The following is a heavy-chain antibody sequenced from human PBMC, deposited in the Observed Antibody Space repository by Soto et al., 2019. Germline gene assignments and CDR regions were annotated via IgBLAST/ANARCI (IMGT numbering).Heavy chain of an antibody. J-gene: IGHJ4*02. CDR3: ACSRRPARLGPKGAIDY. V-gene: IGHV3-74*01. CDR1: GFTFSNYW. CDR2: IDTDGSTT. D-gene: IGHD2-15*01. Sequence: GGSLRLSCATSGFTFSNYWMHWVRQVPGRGLVWVSRIDTDGSTTSYADFAKGRFTISRDNAKSTLSLQMNSLRAEDTAIYYCACSRRPARLGPKGAIDYWGQGTLVTSPQ.